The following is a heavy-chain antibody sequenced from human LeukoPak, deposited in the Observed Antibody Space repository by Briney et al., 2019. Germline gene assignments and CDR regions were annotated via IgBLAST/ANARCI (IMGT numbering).Heavy chain of an antibody. V-gene: IGHV4-34*01. CDR3: ARDLSDYYGSGSYRPIDAFDI. CDR2: INHSGSP. D-gene: IGHD3-10*01. Sequence: SETLSLTCAVYGGSFSGYYWSWIRQPPGKGLGWIGEINHSGSPNYNPSLKSRVTISIDTSKNQFSLKLSPVTAADTAVYYCARDLSDYYGSGSYRPIDAFDIWGQGTTVTVSS. J-gene: IGHJ3*02. CDR1: GGSFSGYY.